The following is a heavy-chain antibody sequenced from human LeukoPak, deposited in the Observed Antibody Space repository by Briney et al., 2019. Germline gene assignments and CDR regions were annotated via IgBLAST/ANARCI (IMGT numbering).Heavy chain of an antibody. D-gene: IGHD2-2*01. CDR3: AKDQGVPAAELGGFDP. J-gene: IGHJ5*02. Sequence: GGSLRLSCAASGFTFSSYWMSWVRQAPGKGLEWVANIKQDGSEKYYVDSVKGRFTISRDNAKNSLYLQMNSLRAEDTAVYYCAKDQGVPAAELGGFDPWGQGTLVTVSS. CDR2: IKQDGSEK. V-gene: IGHV3-7*03. CDR1: GFTFSSYW.